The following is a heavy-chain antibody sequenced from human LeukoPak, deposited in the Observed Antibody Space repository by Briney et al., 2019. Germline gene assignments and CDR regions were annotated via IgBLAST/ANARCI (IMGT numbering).Heavy chain of an antibody. CDR1: GGSISSGGYY. J-gene: IGHJ2*01. Sequence: SQTLSLTCTVSGGSISSGGYYWSWIRQPAGKGLEWIGRFSTSGSTDYNPSLKSRVTMSVDTSKNQFSLKLSSVTAADTAVYYCARGDWNFDLWGRGTLVTVSS. CDR2: FSTSGST. V-gene: IGHV4-61*02. CDR3: ARGDWNFDL.